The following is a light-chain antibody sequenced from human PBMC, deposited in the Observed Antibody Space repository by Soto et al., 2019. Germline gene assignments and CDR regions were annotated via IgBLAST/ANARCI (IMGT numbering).Light chain of an antibody. CDR3: AAWDDSLNGWV. Sequence: QSVLTQPPSASGTPGQRVTISCSGSSSNIGGNTLNWYQQLPGTAPKLLIYSNNHRPSGVPDRFSGSKSGTSASPAISGLQSEDEADYYCAAWDDSLNGWVFGGGTKLTVL. J-gene: IGLJ3*02. CDR2: SNN. CDR1: SSNIGGNT. V-gene: IGLV1-44*01.